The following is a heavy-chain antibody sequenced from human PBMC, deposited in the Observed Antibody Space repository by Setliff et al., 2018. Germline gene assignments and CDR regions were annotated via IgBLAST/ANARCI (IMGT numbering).Heavy chain of an antibody. CDR2: ISSSGTSI. J-gene: IGHJ4*02. D-gene: IGHD6-6*01. CDR1: GFTFSDYY. V-gene: IGHV3-11*04. Sequence: GGSLRLSCAASGFTFSDYYMNWIRQAPGKGLEWISYISSSGTSIYYADSVKGRFTISKDSAKNSLYLQMNSLRAEDTAVYYCARGSSSSGVDYWGQGTLVTVSS. CDR3: ARGSSSSGVDY.